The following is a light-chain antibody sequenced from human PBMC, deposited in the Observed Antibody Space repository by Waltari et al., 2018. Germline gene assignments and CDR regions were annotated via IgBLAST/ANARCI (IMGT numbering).Light chain of an antibody. V-gene: IGKV4-1*01. J-gene: IGKJ1*01. CDR2: WAA. CDR1: QSLLYYFNDKNY. CDR3: QQYYSRRT. Sequence: DIVMTQSPESLAVSLGERATINCKSSQSLLYYFNDKNYLAWYQQKPGQPPKLLIYWAATRQSGVPDRVSGSGSGTDFTLTISSLQAEDVAVYYCQQYYSRRTFGQGTKVEIK.